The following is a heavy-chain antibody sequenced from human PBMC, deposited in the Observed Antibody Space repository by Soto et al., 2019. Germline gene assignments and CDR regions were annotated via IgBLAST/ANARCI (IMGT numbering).Heavy chain of an antibody. D-gene: IGHD3-10*01. Sequence: SETLSLTCAVYGGSFSGYYWSWIRQPPGKGLEWIGEINHSGSTNYNPSLKSRVTISVDTSKNQCSLKLSSVTAADTAVYYCALPWFGDAYYYGMDVWGQGTTVTVSS. V-gene: IGHV4-34*01. J-gene: IGHJ6*02. CDR2: INHSGST. CDR1: GGSFSGYY. CDR3: ALPWFGDAYYYGMDV.